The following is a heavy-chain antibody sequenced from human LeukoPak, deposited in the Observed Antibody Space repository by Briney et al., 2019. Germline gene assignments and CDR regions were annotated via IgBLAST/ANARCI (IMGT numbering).Heavy chain of an antibody. CDR3: ARDRGYPSLFDY. D-gene: IGHD5-12*01. V-gene: IGHV4-59*01. CDR2: IYSSGST. J-gene: IGHJ4*02. CDR1: GGSIRGYY. Sequence: SETLSLTCTVSGGSIRGYYCNWLRQPPGEGLEWIGFIYSSGSTAYNPSLKSRVTISVDTSKNQFSLKLSSVTAADTAVYYCARDRGYPSLFDYWGQGTLVTVSS.